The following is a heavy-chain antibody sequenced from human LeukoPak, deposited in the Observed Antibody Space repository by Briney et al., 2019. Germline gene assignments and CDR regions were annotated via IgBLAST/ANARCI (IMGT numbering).Heavy chain of an antibody. V-gene: IGHV3-7*04. D-gene: IGHD2-15*01. J-gene: IGHJ5*02. CDR3: ARGINWFDP. CDR2: IKQDGSEK. Sequence: PGGSLRLSCAVSGFTFSSDWMTWVRQAPGKGLEWVANIKQDGSEKYYVDSVKGRFTISRDNAKNSQYLQMNSLRAEDTAVYYCARGINWFDPWGQGTLVTVSS. CDR1: GFTFSSDW.